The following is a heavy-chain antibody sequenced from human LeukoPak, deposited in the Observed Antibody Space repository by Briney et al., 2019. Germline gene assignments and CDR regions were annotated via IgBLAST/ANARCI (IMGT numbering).Heavy chain of an antibody. CDR2: ISSSGSTI. D-gene: IGHD6-6*01. J-gene: IGHJ4*02. CDR1: GFTFSSYE. CDR3: ASSTYSGSSGWDDY. V-gene: IGHV3-48*03. Sequence: GGSLRLSCAASGFTFSSYEMNWVRLAPGKGLEWVSYISSSGSTIYYADSVKGRFTISRDNAKNSLYLQMNSLRAEDTAVYYCASSTYSGSSGWDDYWGQGTLVTVSS.